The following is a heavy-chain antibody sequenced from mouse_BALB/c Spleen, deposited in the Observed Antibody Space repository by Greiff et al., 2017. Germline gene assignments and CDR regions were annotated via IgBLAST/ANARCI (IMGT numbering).Heavy chain of an antibody. D-gene: IGHD1-1*01. CDR3: AREAFGSSYWFAY. Sequence: VKVVESGPGLVAPSQSLSITCTVSGFSLTSYGVHWVRQPPGKGLEWLGVIWAGGSTNYNSALMSRLSISKDNSKSQVFLKMNSLQTDDTAMYYCAREAFGSSYWFAYWGQGTLVTVSA. V-gene: IGHV2-9*02. CDR1: GFSLTSYG. CDR2: IWAGGST. J-gene: IGHJ3*01.